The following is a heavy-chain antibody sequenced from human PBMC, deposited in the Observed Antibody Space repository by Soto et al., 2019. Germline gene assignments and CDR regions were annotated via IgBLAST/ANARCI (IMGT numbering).Heavy chain of an antibody. CDR3: ARPARATTLFVWFDP. CDR1: RGTFSSYA. J-gene: IGHJ5*02. V-gene: IGHV1-69*12. D-gene: IGHD1-26*01. Sequence: QVQLVQSGAEVKKPGSSVKVSCKASRGTFSSYAISWVRQAPGQGLEWMGGIIPIFGTANYAQKFQGRVTITADESTSTAYMELSSLRSEDTAVYYCARPARATTLFVWFDPWGQGTLVTVSS. CDR2: IIPIFGTA.